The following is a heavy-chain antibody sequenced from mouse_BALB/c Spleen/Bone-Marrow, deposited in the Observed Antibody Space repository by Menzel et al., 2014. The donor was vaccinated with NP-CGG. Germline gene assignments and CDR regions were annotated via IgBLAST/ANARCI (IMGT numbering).Heavy chain of an antibody. D-gene: IGHD1-1*01. Sequence: EVKVEESGPGLVKPSRSLSLTCTVTGYSITSDYAWNWIRQFPENKLEWMGYISYSGSTSYNPSLKSRISITRDTSKNQFFLQLNSVTTEDTATYYCVRGAYYGTGYFDYWGQGTTLTVSS. CDR3: VRGAYYGTGYFDY. CDR2: ISYSGST. V-gene: IGHV3-2*02. CDR1: GYSITSDYA. J-gene: IGHJ2*01.